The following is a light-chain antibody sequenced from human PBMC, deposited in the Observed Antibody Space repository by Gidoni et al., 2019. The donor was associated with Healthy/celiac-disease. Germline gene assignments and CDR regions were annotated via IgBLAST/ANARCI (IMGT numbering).Light chain of an antibody. V-gene: IGKV1-39*01. Sequence: DIEMTQSPDYLSASVGDRVIITCPASQSISSYLNGYQQKPGKDPKLLIYAASSLQIGVPSRFSGSGSGTDFTLTISSLQPKGFSTYYCQQGYSTPRTFGQGTKVEIK. CDR1: QSISSY. J-gene: IGKJ1*01. CDR2: AAS. CDR3: QQGYSTPRT.